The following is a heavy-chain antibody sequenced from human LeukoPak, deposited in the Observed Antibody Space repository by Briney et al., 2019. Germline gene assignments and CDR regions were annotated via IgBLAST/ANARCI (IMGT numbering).Heavy chain of an antibody. J-gene: IGHJ6*03. D-gene: IGHD2-2*01. Sequence: SQALSLTCTVSGGSLSSGNYYWTWIRQPAGKGLEWIGRIYTSGSTNYNPSLKSRVTISVDMSKNQFSLKLSSVTAADTAVYYCASSTSYLYSNYYYMDVWGKGTTVTVSS. CDR1: GGSLSSGNYY. CDR2: IYTSGST. CDR3: ASSTSYLYSNYYYMDV. V-gene: IGHV4-61*02.